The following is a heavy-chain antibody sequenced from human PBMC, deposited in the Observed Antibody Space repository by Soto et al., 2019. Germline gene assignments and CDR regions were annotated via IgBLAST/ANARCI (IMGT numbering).Heavy chain of an antibody. CDR3: ASSYYYDSSGYYPGY. Sequence: PGWSLRLSCAASGFTFSSYGMHWVRQAPGKGLEWVAVIWYDGSNKYYADSVKGRFTISRDNSKNTLYLQMNSLRAEDTAVYYCASSYYYDSSGYYPGYWGQGTLVTVSS. V-gene: IGHV3-33*01. CDR2: IWYDGSNK. D-gene: IGHD3-22*01. J-gene: IGHJ4*02. CDR1: GFTFSSYG.